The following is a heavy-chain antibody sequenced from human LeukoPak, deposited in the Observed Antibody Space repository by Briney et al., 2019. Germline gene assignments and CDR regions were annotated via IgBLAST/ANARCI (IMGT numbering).Heavy chain of an antibody. CDR1: GYSFTSYW. CDR2: IYPGDSDT. Sequence: GESLKISCKGSGYSFTSYWIGWVRQMPGKGLEWMGIIYPGDSDTRYSPSFQGQVTISADKSISTAYLQWSSLKAPDTAMYYCARVTAMAPYYYYGMDVWGQGTTVTVSS. CDR3: ARVTAMAPYYYYGMDV. V-gene: IGHV5-51*01. J-gene: IGHJ6*02. D-gene: IGHD5-18*01.